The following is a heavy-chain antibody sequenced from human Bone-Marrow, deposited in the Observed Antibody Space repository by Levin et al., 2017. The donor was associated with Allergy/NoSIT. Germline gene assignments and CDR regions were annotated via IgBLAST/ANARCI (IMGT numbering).Heavy chain of an antibody. D-gene: IGHD3-3*01. Sequence: VSGPTLVKPAETLTLTCTLSGFSLTTSGVGVYWLRQPPGEALEWLALIYWDDDKRYNPSLEHRLTIAKDTSRDQVVLTMTNMDPADTATYYCAKRGTVTIRGMVIDSGWFDPWGQGSLVTVSS. CDR2: IYWDDDK. J-gene: IGHJ5*02. CDR3: AKRGTVTIRGMVIDSGWFDP. CDR1: GFSLTTSGVG. V-gene: IGHV2-5*02.